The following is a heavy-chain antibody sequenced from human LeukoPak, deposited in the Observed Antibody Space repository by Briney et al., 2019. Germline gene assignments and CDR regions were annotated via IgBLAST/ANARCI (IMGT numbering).Heavy chain of an antibody. CDR2: LCHSGST. J-gene: IGHJ3*02. CDR1: GGSISSNNW. CDR3: ARGYGGRRPDAFDI. D-gene: IGHD4-23*01. Sequence: PSETLSLTRAVSGGSISSNNWWSCVRQPPGKGLECIGELCHSGSTNYNPSLKSRVTISVDTSKNQFSLKLSSVTAADTAVYYCARGYGGRRPDAFDIWGQGTMVTVSS. V-gene: IGHV4-4*02.